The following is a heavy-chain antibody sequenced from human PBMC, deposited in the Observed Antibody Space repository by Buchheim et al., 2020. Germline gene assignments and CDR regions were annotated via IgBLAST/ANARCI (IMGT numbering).Heavy chain of an antibody. CDR3: ARALSGSYYDY. Sequence: QVQLVESGGGVVQPGRSLRLSCAASGFTFSSYAMHWVRQAPGKGLEWVAVISYDGSNKYYADSVTGRFTISRDNSKNTLYLQMNSLRAEDTAVYYCARALSGSYYDYWGQGTL. D-gene: IGHD1-26*01. CDR1: GFTFSSYA. J-gene: IGHJ4*02. CDR2: ISYDGSNK. V-gene: IGHV3-30-3*01.